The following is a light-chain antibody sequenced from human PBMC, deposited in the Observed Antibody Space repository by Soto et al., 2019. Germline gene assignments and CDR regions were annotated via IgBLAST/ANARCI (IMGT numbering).Light chain of an antibody. J-gene: IGLJ2*01. Sequence: QSVLTQPPSVSAAPGQKVTXXXXGXXXXTGNNSVSWYHQLPGTAPKLLIYDDDQRPSGIPDRFSGSKSGTSATLVITGLQTGDEADYYCGTWDSSLSVGQIGGGTKVTVL. CDR1: XXXTGNNS. CDR3: GTWDSSLSVGQ. V-gene: IGLV1-51*01. CDR2: DDD.